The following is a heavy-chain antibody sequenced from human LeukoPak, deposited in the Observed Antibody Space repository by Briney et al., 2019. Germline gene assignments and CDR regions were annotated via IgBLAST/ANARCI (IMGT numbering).Heavy chain of an antibody. V-gene: IGHV1-69*13. D-gene: IGHD6-19*01. CDR3: ARAKIRIAVAGTVYYYMDV. CDR2: IIPIFGTA. J-gene: IGHJ6*03. Sequence: GASVKVSCKASGGTFSSYAISWVRQAPGQGLEWMGGIIPIFGTANYAQKFQGRVTITADESTSTAYMALSSLRSEDTAVYYCARAKIRIAVAGTVYYYMDVWGKGTTVTVSS. CDR1: GGTFSSYA.